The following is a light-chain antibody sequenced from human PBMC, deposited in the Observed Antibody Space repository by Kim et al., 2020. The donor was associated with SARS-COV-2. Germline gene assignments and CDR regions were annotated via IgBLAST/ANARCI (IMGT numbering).Light chain of an antibody. CDR2: KDS. Sequence: VSPGQTDRITCSRGALPKQHASWYKKKTAQAPVMVIYKDSERPSGIPERFSGSSSGTTVTLTISGVQAEDDADYYCQSADSSGTYVFGSGTKVTVL. J-gene: IGLJ1*01. CDR1: ALPKQH. CDR3: QSADSSGTYV. V-gene: IGLV3-25*03.